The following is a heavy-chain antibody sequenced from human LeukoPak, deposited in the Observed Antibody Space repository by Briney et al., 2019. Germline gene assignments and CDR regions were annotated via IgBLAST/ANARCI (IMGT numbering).Heavy chain of an antibody. Sequence: SGGSLRLSCAASGFTFSSYAMHWVRQAPGKGLEWVAVISYDGSNKYYADSVKGRFTISRDNSKNTLYLQMNSLRAEDTAVYYCAKRGGDDYYMDVWGKGTTVTISS. V-gene: IGHV3-30*04. CDR1: GFTFSSYA. J-gene: IGHJ6*03. D-gene: IGHD2-21*01. CDR3: AKRGGDDYYMDV. CDR2: ISYDGSNK.